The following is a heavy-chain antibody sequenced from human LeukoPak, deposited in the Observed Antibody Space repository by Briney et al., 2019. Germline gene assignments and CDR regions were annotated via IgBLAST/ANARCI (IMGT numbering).Heavy chain of an antibody. J-gene: IGHJ4*02. CDR2: ITGSGGST. Sequence: GGSLRLSCAASGFTFSTYAMSWVRQAPGKGLEWVSAITGSGGSTYYADSVQGRFTISRDNSKNALYLQMNSLRADDTAVYYCAKNPGYNSGWGYFDYWAQGTLVTVSS. CDR3: AKNPGYNSGWGYFDY. V-gene: IGHV3-23*01. D-gene: IGHD6-19*01. CDR1: GFTFSTYA.